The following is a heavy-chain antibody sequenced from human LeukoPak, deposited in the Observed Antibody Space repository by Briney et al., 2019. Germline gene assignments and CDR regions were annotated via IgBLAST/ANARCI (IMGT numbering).Heavy chain of an antibody. Sequence: GGSLRLSCAASGFTFSSYGMDSVRQAPGKGLEWVSYISSNTRTISYANSVKGRFTISRDNAQNSLFLQMNSLRAEDTAVYYCTRGGAARPDYWGQGTLVTVSS. J-gene: IGHJ4*02. CDR2: ISSNTRTI. V-gene: IGHV3-48*01. CDR1: GFTFSSYG. D-gene: IGHD6-6*01. CDR3: TRGGAARPDY.